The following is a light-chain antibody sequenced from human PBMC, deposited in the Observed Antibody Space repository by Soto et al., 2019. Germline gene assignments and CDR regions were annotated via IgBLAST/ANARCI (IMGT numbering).Light chain of an antibody. CDR1: QGIVRW. J-gene: IGKJ1*01. V-gene: IGKV1-5*01. CDR3: QQYSSFSWT. CDR2: DAS. Sequence: DIQMTQSPSTLSASVGDRVTITCRASQGIVRWLAWYQQKPGKAPKLLIYDASSLESGVPSRFSGSGSGTEFTLTISGLQPDDFATYYCQQYSSFSWTFGQGTKVDIK.